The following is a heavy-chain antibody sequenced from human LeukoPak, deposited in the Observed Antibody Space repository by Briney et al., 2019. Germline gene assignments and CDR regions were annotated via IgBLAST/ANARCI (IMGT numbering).Heavy chain of an antibody. Sequence: PSETLSLTCTVSGGSISNYFWSWIRQPPGKGLEWIGYSYYSGSTNYNPSFTSRVTISIDTSKKHFSLKLSSVSAADTAVYYCARRRVLTGSSRGDAFDIWDQGIVVTVSS. CDR3: ARRRVLTGSSRGDAFDI. CDR2: SYYSGST. CDR1: GGSISNYF. D-gene: IGHD3-9*01. V-gene: IGHV4-59*08. J-gene: IGHJ3*02.